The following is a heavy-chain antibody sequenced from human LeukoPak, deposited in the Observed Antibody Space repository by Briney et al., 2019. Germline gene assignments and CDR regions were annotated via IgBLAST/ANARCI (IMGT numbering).Heavy chain of an antibody. CDR1: GFTFSDYY. CDR3: ARVTTVINTPFDY. V-gene: IGHV3-11*04. CDR2: ISSSGSTI. D-gene: IGHD4-17*01. Sequence: GGSLRLSCAASGFTFSDYYMSWIRPAPGKGLEWVSYISSSGSTIYYADSVKGRFTISRDNAKNSLYLQMNSLRAEDTAVYYCARVTTVINTPFDYWGQGTLVTVSS. J-gene: IGHJ4*02.